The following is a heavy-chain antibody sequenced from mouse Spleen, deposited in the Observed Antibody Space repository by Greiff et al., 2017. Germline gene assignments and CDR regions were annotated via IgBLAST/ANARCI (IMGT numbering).Heavy chain of an antibody. CDR3: ASGAYYGNSWFAY. D-gene: IGHD2-10*01. J-gene: IGHJ3*01. Sequence: DVMLVESGGGLVKPGGSLKLSCAASGFTFSDYGMHWVRQAPEKGLEWVAYISSGSSTIYYADTVKGRFTISRDNAKNTLFLQMTSLRSEDTAMYYCASGAYYGNSWFAYWGQGTLVTVSA. CDR1: GFTFSDYG. V-gene: IGHV5-17*01. CDR2: ISSGSSTI.